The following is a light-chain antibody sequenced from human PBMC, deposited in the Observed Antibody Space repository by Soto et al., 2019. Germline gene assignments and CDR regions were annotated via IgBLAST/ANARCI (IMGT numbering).Light chain of an antibody. CDR3: QQYNEWPLT. CDR2: HAS. V-gene: IGKV3-15*01. J-gene: IGKJ4*01. CDR1: QSVSNN. Sequence: EIVMTQSPATLSVSPGERATLSCRASQSVSNNLAWYQQKPGQAPRLLIYHASTGATGIPARFSGRGSGTELTLTISSVQSEDFEVYYCQQYNEWPLTFGGGTKVEIK.